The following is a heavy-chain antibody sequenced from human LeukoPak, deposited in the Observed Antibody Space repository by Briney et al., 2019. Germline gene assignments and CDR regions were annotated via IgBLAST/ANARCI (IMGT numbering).Heavy chain of an antibody. V-gene: IGHV1-2*02. J-gene: IGHJ6*02. Sequence: ASVKVSCKASGYTFTDYYLHWVRQAPGHGLEWMGWINPKTGVTKYAQNFQGRVTMTRDTSISTAYMEVSRLRSDDTAVFYCARDPPPGWFGENMDVWGQGTTVTVSS. CDR1: GYTFTDYY. CDR3: ARDPPPGWFGENMDV. CDR2: INPKTGVT. D-gene: IGHD3-10*01.